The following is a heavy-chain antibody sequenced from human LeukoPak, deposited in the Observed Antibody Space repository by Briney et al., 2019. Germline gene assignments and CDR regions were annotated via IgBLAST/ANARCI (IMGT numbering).Heavy chain of an antibody. J-gene: IGHJ1*01. CDR3: AIMHGYYDGSGYWVQ. Sequence: PGGPLRLSCAASGFTLRSYAMICVRQATGKGLECVLHISGSGGSTYYAESVKGRFTISRDNSKNTLYLQMNSLRDEDTAVYYCAIMHGYYDGSGYWVQWGQGTLVTVSS. CDR1: GFTLRSYA. V-gene: IGHV3-23*01. D-gene: IGHD3-22*01. CDR2: ISGSGGST.